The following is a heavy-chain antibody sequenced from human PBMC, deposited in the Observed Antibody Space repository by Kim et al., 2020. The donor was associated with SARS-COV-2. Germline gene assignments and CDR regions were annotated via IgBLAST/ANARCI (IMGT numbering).Heavy chain of an antibody. CDR3: TRDDYGGLYYFDY. Sequence: AASVKGRLTISRDDSKSIAYLQMNSLKTEDTAVYYCTRDDYGGLYYFDYWGQGTLVTVSS. J-gene: IGHJ4*02. V-gene: IGHV3-49*02. D-gene: IGHD4-17*01.